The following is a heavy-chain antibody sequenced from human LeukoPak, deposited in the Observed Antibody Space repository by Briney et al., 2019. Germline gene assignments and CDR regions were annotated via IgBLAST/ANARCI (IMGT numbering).Heavy chain of an antibody. Sequence: TSETLSLTCTVSGGSISSYYWSWIRQPPGKGLEWIGYIYYSGSTNYNPSLKSQVTISVDTSKNQFSLKLSSVTAADTAVYYCASGHYDSSGYVDDYWGQGTLVTVSS. CDR2: IYYSGST. CDR3: ASGHYDSSGYVDDY. D-gene: IGHD3-22*01. J-gene: IGHJ4*02. V-gene: IGHV4-59*01. CDR1: GGSISSYY.